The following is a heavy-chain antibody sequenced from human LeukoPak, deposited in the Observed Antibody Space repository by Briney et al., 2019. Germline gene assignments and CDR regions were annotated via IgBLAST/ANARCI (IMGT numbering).Heavy chain of an antibody. J-gene: IGHJ5*02. V-gene: IGHV3-33*01. CDR1: GFTFSSYG. D-gene: IGHD3-10*01. Sequence: GGSLRLSCAASGFTFSSYGMHWVRQAPGKGLEWVAVIWYDGSNKYYADSVKGRFTISRDNSKNTLYPQMNSLRAEDTAVYYCARDQRVRGVLYQFDPWGQGTLVTVSS. CDR3: ARDQRVRGVLYQFDP. CDR2: IWYDGSNK.